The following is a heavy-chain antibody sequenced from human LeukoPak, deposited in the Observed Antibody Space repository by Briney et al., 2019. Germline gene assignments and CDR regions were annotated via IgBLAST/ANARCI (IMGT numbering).Heavy chain of an antibody. J-gene: IGHJ4*02. CDR3: ATAGDIVVVPAAIGIAHFDY. Sequence: GSSVKVSCKASGYTFPSYFMHWVRQAPGQGLEWMGGIIPIFGTANYAQKFQGRVTITADESTSTAYMELSSLRSEDTAVYYCATAGDIVVVPAAIGIAHFDYWGQGTLVTVSS. CDR2: IIPIFGTA. V-gene: IGHV1-69*01. CDR1: GYTFPSYF. D-gene: IGHD2-2*02.